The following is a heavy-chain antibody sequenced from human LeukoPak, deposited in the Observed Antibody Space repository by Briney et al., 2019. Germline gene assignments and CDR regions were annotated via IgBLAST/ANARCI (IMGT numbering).Heavy chain of an antibody. CDR1: GFTFSSYA. Sequence: GGSLRLSCAASGFTFSSYAVSWGRQAPGKGLEWVSSIIGSGTGTYYADSVKGRFTISRDNSKNTLYLQMSSLRAEDTAIYYCAKIPGSSGWYDAPDIWGQGTMVTVSA. D-gene: IGHD6-19*01. CDR2: IIGSGTGT. J-gene: IGHJ3*02. V-gene: IGHV3-23*01. CDR3: AKIPGSSGWYDAPDI.